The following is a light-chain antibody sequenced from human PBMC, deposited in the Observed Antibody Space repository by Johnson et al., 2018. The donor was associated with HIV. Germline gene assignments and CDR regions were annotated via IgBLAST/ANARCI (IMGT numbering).Light chain of an antibody. J-gene: IGLJ1*01. V-gene: IGLV1-51*02. CDR1: SSNIGNNY. CDR2: ENH. Sequence: QSVLTQPPSVSAAPGQKVTISCSGSSSNIGNNYVSWYQQLPGAAPKLLIYENHQRPSGIPDRFSGSKSGTSATLGLTGLHTGDEADYYCGTWDSSLSAEVFGTGTKVTVL. CDR3: GTWDSSLSAEV.